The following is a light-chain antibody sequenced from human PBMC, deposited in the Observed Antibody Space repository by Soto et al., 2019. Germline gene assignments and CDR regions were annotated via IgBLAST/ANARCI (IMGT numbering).Light chain of an antibody. Sequence: QSALTQPASVSGSPGQSITISCTGTSSDVGNYDLVSWYQRHPSKAPKLMIYEGNKRPSGVSNRFSGSKSGNTASLTISGLQAEDEADYYCCSYAGSSSPYVFGTGTKVTVL. CDR1: SSDVGNYDL. V-gene: IGLV2-23*01. CDR3: CSYAGSSSPYV. CDR2: EGN. J-gene: IGLJ1*01.